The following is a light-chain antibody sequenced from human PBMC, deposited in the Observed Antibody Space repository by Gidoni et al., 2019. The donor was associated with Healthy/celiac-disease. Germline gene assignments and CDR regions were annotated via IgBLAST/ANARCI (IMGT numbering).Light chain of an antibody. J-gene: IGKJ1*01. Sequence: DIQMTQAPSSLSASVGDRVTINCRASQSISSYLNWYQQKPGKAPKLLISAASSLQSGVPSRFSGSGSGTDFTLTISSLQPEDFATYYCQQSYSTLRTFGQGTKVEIK. CDR3: QQSYSTLRT. CDR1: QSISSY. V-gene: IGKV1-39*01. CDR2: AAS.